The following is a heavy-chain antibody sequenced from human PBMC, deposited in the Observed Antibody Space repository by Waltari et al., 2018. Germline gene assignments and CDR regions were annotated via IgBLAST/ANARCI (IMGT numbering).Heavy chain of an antibody. CDR2: INHSGST. V-gene: IGHV4-34*01. CDR3: AITTGAYNYYYYYMDV. Sequence: QVQLQQWGAGLLKPSETLSLTCAVYGGSFSGYYWSWIRQPPGKGLEWIGEINHSGSTNYNPSLKSRVTIAVDTSKNQFSLKLSSVTAADTAVYYCAITTGAYNYYYYYMDVWGKGTTVTVSS. J-gene: IGHJ6*03. CDR1: GGSFSGYY. D-gene: IGHD1-1*01.